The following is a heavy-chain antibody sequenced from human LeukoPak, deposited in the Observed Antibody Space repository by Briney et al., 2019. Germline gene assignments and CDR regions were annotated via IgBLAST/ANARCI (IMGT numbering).Heavy chain of an antibody. CDR1: GYTFTGYY. Sequence: ASVKVSCKASGYTFTGYYMHWVRQAPGQGLEWMGRINPNSGGTNYAQKFQGRVTMTRDTSISTAYMELSRLRSDDTAVYYCARDPVGQGFGRFDPWGQGSLVTVSS. J-gene: IGHJ5*02. CDR2: INPNSGGT. V-gene: IGHV1-2*06. CDR3: ARDPVGQGFGRFDP. D-gene: IGHD3-10*01.